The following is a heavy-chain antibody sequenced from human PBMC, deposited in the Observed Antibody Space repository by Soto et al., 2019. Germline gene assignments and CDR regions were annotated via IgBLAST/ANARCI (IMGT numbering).Heavy chain of an antibody. V-gene: IGHV3-23*01. CDR2: ISSSGGST. CDR3: AKRPGLAHFDY. D-gene: IGHD6-25*01. CDR1: GSTFSNYA. J-gene: IGHJ4*02. Sequence: GGSLRLSCAASGSTFSNYAMSWVRQAPGKGLEWVSAISSSGGSTYYADSVKGRFTISRDNSKDTLYLQMNSLRAEDTAVYYCAKRPGLAHFDYWGQGTLVTVSS.